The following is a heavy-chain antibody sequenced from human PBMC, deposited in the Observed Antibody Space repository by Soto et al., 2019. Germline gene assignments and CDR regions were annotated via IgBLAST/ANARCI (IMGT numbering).Heavy chain of an antibody. Sequence: SETLSLTCTVSGGSISSYYWSWIRQPPGKGLEWIGYIYYSGSTNYNPSLKSRVTISVDTSKNQFSLKLSSVTAADTAVYYCAREYCISTSCPPEVSWFDPWGQGTLVTVS. V-gene: IGHV4-59*01. CDR3: AREYCISTSCPPEVSWFDP. CDR2: IYYSGST. D-gene: IGHD2-2*01. J-gene: IGHJ5*02. CDR1: GGSISSYY.